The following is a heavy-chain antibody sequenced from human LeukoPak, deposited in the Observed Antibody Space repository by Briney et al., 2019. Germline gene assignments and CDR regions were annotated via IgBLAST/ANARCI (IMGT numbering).Heavy chain of an antibody. V-gene: IGHV4-4*07. D-gene: IGHD1-26*01. J-gene: IGHJ4*02. CDR3: ARENSGSYRQFDY. CDR2: IYPSGST. Sequence: PSETLSLTCTVSGGSISSYYWTWIRQPAGKGLEWIGRIYPSGSTNYNPSLKSRVTMSVDTSKNQFSLKLNSVTAADTAAYYCARENSGSYRQFDYWGREPWSPSPQ. CDR1: GGSISSYY.